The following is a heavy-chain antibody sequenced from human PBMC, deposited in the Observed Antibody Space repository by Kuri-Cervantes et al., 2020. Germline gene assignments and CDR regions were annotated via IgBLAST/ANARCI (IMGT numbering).Heavy chain of an antibody. V-gene: IGHV3-23*01. J-gene: IGHJ4*02. Sequence: GESLKISCAASGFTVSSNYMSWVRQAPGKGLEWVSAISGSGGSTYYADSVKGRFTISRDNSKNTLYLQMNSLRAEDTAVYYCAKDRVGSGWGDWGQGTLVTVSS. CDR3: AKDRVGSGWGD. CDR2: ISGSGGST. D-gene: IGHD6-19*01. CDR1: GFTVSSNY.